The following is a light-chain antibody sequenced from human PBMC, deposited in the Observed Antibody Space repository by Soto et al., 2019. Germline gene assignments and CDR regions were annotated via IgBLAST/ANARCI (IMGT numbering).Light chain of an antibody. V-gene: IGKV4-1*01. CDR2: WAS. Sequence: DIVMTQSPDSLAVSLGERATINCKSSQSVLYNSNNKNYLAWYQQKPGQSPKLLIYWASTRESGVPDRFSGSGSGADFTLTISSLRAEDVAVYYCQQNYSAPWTFGQGTKVEI. J-gene: IGKJ1*01. CDR3: QQNYSAPWT. CDR1: QSVLYNSNNKNY.